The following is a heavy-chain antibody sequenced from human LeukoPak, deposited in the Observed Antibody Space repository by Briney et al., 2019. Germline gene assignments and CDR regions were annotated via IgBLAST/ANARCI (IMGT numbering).Heavy chain of an antibody. J-gene: IGHJ3*02. V-gene: IGHV3-23*01. CDR1: GFTFSSYA. D-gene: IGHD3-22*01. CDR3: VTDPLHDSSGRHAFDI. Sequence: GGSLRLSCAASGFTFSSYAMSWVRQPPGKGPEWVSGISGSGGLTYHADSVQGRFTISRDNSKKMVYLDMNSLRAEDTAVYYCVTDPLHDSSGRHAFDIWGQGTMVTVSS. CDR2: ISGSGGLT.